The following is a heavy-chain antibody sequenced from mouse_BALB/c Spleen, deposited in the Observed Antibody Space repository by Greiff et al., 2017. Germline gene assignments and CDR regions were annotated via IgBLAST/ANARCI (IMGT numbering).Heavy chain of an antibody. CDR1: GYTFTSYW. V-gene: IGHV1-7*01. Sequence: QVQLQQSGAELAKPGASVKMSCKASGYTFTSYWMHWVKQRPGQGLEWIGYINPSTGYTEYNQKFKDKATLTADKSSSTAYMQLSSLTSEDSAVYYCARRDYGRDYFDYWGQGTTLTVSS. J-gene: IGHJ2*01. CDR2: INPSTGYT. D-gene: IGHD1-1*01. CDR3: ARRDYGRDYFDY.